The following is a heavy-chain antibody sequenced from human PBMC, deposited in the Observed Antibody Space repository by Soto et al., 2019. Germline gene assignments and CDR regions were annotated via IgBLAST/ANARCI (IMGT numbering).Heavy chain of an antibody. J-gene: IGHJ6*02. CDR1: GFVFRGYW. V-gene: IGHV3-74*01. Sequence: PGGSLRLSCRASGFVFRGYWMHWVRQAPGKGLEWVASITRDGSNAVYADSVKGRFTVSRDNARNTLNLQLNSLRVEDTAVYFCARDQTQQRLYFYGLDVWGRGTTVTVSS. CDR2: ITRDGSNA. CDR3: ARDQTQQRLYFYGLDV. D-gene: IGHD6-25*01.